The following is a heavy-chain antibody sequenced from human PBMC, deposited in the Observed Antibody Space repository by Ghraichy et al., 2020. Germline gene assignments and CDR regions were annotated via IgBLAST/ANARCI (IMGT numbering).Heavy chain of an antibody. V-gene: IGHV3-7*04. CDR2: INQDGSEK. Sequence: GGSLRLSCAASGFTFSSYWMSWARQAPGKGLEWVANINQDGSEKYYVDSVKGRFTISRDNAKNSLYLQMNSLRAEDTAVFYCAREHGALDYWGQGTLVTVSS. CDR3: AREHGALDY. D-gene: IGHD4/OR15-4a*01. CDR1: GFTFSSYW. J-gene: IGHJ4*02.